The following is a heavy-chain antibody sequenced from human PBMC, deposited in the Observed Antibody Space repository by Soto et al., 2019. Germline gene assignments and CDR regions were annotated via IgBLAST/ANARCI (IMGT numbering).Heavy chain of an antibody. D-gene: IGHD3-3*01. Sequence: PGGSLRLSCAATGFTFSSYAMSWVRQAPGKGLEWVSAISGSGGSTYYADSVKGRFTIYRDNSKNTLYLQMNSLRAEDTAVYYCAKDPIWSGYYDYWGQGTPVTVSS. CDR2: ISGSGGST. CDR1: GFTFSSYA. J-gene: IGHJ4*02. V-gene: IGHV3-23*01. CDR3: AKDPIWSGYYDY.